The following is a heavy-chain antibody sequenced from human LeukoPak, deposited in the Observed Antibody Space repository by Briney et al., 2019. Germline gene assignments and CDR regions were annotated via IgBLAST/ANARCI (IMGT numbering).Heavy chain of an antibody. J-gene: IGHJ6*02. V-gene: IGHV3-21*01. CDR3: ARAEDIVVVPAAYYYYYYYGMDV. CDR2: ISSSSSYI. Sequence: GGSLRLSCAASVFTFSSYSMDWVGQAPGKGLEWVSSISSSSSYIYYADSVKGRFTISRDNAKNSLYLQMNSLRAEDTAVYYCARAEDIVVVPAAYYYYYYYGMDVWGQGTTVTVS. CDR1: VFTFSSYS. D-gene: IGHD2-2*01.